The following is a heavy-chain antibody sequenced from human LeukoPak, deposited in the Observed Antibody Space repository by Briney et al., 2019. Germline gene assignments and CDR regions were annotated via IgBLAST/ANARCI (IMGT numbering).Heavy chain of an antibody. V-gene: IGHV1-8*01. CDR2: MNPNSGNT. CDR1: GYTFTSYD. CDR3: ARHPSIVVVPAAPLLQGMDV. D-gene: IGHD2-2*01. J-gene: IGHJ6*02. Sequence: GASVKVSCKASGYTFTSYDINWVRQATGQGLEWMGWMNPNSGNTGYAQKFQGRVTMTRNTSISTAYMELSSLRSEDTAVYYCARHPSIVVVPAAPLLQGMDVWGQGTTVTLSS.